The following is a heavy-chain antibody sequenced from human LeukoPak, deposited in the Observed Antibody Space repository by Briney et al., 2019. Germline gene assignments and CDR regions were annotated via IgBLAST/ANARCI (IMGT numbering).Heavy chain of an antibody. Sequence: SVKVSCKASGGTFSSYAISWVRQAPRQGLEWMGGINPIFGIANYAQKFQGRVTITADKSTSTAYMELSSLRSEDTAVYYCASLNSSGSEDWGQGTLVTVSS. D-gene: IGHD3-22*01. CDR1: GGTFSSYA. CDR3: ASLNSSGSED. CDR2: INPIFGIA. J-gene: IGHJ4*02. V-gene: IGHV1-69*10.